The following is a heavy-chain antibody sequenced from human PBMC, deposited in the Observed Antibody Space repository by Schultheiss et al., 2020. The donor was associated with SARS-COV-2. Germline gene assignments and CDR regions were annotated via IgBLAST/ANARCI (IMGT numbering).Heavy chain of an antibody. CDR1: GFSLSTSGVG. J-gene: IGHJ4*02. D-gene: IGHD3-22*01. CDR2: IYWNDDK. CDR3: ARSYDSSGYYSVLIFDY. Sequence: SGPTLVKPTQTLTLTCTFSGFSLSTSGVGVGWIRQPPGKALEWLALIYWNDDKRYSPSLISRLTITKDTTENQVVLTMTNMDPVDTATYYCARSYDSSGYYSVLIFDYWGQGTLVTVSS. V-gene: IGHV2-5*01.